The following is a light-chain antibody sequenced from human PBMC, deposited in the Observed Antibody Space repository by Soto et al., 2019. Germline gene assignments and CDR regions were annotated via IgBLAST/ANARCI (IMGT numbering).Light chain of an antibody. J-gene: IGKJ1*01. Sequence: EFVLTQSPGTLSLSPGERATLSCRASQTVRNNDLAWYQQKPGQAPRLLIYDESSRATGIPDRFRGGGSGTYLNLTIGRLEHEDFAVYYCHHLGSLPETFGQGTKGE. CDR2: DES. CDR1: QTVRNND. CDR3: HHLGSLPET. V-gene: IGKV3-20*01.